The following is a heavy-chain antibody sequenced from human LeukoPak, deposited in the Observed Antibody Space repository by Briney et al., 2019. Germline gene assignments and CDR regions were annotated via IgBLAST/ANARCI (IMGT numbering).Heavy chain of an antibody. Sequence: PSETLSLTCAVYGGSFSGYYWSWIRQPPGKGLEWIGEINHSGSTNYNPSLKSRVTISVDTSKNQFSLKLSSVTAADTAVYYCARRDFWSGYSWFDPWGQEPWSPSPQ. CDR2: INHSGST. D-gene: IGHD3-3*01. V-gene: IGHV4-34*01. J-gene: IGHJ5*02. CDR1: GGSFSGYY. CDR3: ARRDFWSGYSWFDP.